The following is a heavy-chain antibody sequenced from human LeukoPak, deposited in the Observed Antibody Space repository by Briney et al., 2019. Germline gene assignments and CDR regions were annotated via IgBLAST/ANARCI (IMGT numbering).Heavy chain of an antibody. CDR1: GYTFTSYG. Sequence: GASVKVSCKASGYTFTSYGISWVRQAPGQGLEWTGWISAYNGNTNYAQKLQGRVTMTTDTSTSTAYMELRSLRSDDTAVYYCARDSCGGSCYQEYSYGPEIDYWGQGTLVTVSS. V-gene: IGHV1-18*01. CDR2: ISAYNGNT. D-gene: IGHD2-15*01. CDR3: ARDSCGGSCYQEYSYGPEIDY. J-gene: IGHJ4*02.